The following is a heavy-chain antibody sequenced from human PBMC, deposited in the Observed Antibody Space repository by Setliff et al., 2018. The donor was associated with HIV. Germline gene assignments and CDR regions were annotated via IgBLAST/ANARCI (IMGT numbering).Heavy chain of an antibody. D-gene: IGHD5-12*01. V-gene: IGHV1-3*01. Sequence: ASVKVSCKASGYSFTTKSIHWVRQAPGQRLEWMGWINAGNGYTRYSQTFQGRVTITRDTSASTAYMELSSLRSEDTAVYYCARGGGYDVVIYFDYWGQGTLVTVSS. CDR2: INAGNGYT. CDR3: ARGGGYDVVIYFDY. CDR1: GYSFTTKS. J-gene: IGHJ4*02.